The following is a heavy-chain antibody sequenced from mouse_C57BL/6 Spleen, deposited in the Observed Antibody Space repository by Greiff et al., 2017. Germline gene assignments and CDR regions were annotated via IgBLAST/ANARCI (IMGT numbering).Heavy chain of an antibody. CDR1: GFTFSDYY. CDR2: INYDGSST. V-gene: IGHV5-16*02. J-gene: IGHJ2*01. CDR3: ARVYYYGSRPDYLDY. Sequence: EVMLVESEGGLVQPGSSMKLSCTASGFTFSDYYMAWVRQVPEKGLEWVANINYDGSSTYYLDSLKSRFIISRDNAKNILYLQMSSLKSEDTAMYYCARVYYYGSRPDYLDYWGQGTTLTVSS. D-gene: IGHD1-1*01.